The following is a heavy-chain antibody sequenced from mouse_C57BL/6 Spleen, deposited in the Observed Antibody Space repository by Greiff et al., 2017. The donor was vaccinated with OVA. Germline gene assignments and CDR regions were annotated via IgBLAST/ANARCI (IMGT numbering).Heavy chain of an antibody. D-gene: IGHD2-2*01. Sequence: VQLQQSGPELVKPGASVKISCKASGYSFTGYYMNWVKQSPEKSLEWIGEINPSTGGTTYNQKFKAKATLTVDKSSSTAYMQLKSLTSEDSAVYYCARKGDGYDEDYWGQGTTLTVSS. V-gene: IGHV1-42*01. CDR1: GYSFTGYY. J-gene: IGHJ2*01. CDR2: INPSTGGT. CDR3: ARKGDGYDEDY.